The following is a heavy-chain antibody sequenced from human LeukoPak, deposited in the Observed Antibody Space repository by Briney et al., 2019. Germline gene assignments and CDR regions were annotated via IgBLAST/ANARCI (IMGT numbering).Heavy chain of an antibody. CDR2: ISGSGSST. Sequence: PGGSLRLSCAASGFTFSSFGMSWVRQAPGQGLEWVSAISGSGSSTYYADSVKGRFTNSRDNSKNTLYLQMNSLRAEDTALYYCAKDGPGVTVHYFDYWGQGTLVTVSS. V-gene: IGHV3-23*01. D-gene: IGHD2/OR15-2a*01. CDR1: GFTFSSFG. CDR3: AKDGPGVTVHYFDY. J-gene: IGHJ4*02.